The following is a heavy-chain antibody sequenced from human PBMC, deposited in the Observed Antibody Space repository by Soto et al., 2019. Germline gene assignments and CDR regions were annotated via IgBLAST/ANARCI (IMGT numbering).Heavy chain of an antibody. CDR3: ARDGFYAGSGRYSYGYSSPRFYAMDV. D-gene: IGHD5-18*01. CDR2: ISPYNDDT. J-gene: IGHJ6*02. V-gene: IGHV1-18*04. CDR1: GYTFINYG. Sequence: QVQLVQSGTEVKKPGASVKVSCKTSGYTFINYGISWVRQAPGQGLEWMGWISPYNDDTKYAQNFQGRVTMTTDTSTRTAYMNLRSLRSDDTAIYYCARDGFYAGSGRYSYGYSSPRFYAMDVWGQGTTVTIS.